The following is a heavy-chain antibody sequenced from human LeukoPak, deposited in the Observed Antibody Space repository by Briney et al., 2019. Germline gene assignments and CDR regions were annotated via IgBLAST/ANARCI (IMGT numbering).Heavy chain of an antibody. J-gene: IGHJ3*02. CDR2: IWDTEIT. CDR3: ARGLVLATDDAFDI. Sequence: SETLSLTCTVPGGSIRSYFWSWLRQPPGKGLEWIGYIWDTEITDYNPSLKSRVTISLDTSKNHFSLKLRSVTAADTALYFCARGLVLATDDAFDIWGQGTLVTVSS. CDR1: GGSIRSYF. D-gene: IGHD5-12*01. V-gene: IGHV4-59*01.